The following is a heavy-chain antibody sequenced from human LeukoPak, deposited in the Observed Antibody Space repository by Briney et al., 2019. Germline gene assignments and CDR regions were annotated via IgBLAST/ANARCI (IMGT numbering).Heavy chain of an antibody. V-gene: IGHV3-30*02. CDR3: AKDPSFRPGYFDY. CDR1: GFTFSSYG. Sequence: GGSLRLSCAASGFTFSSYGMHWVRQAPGKGLEWVAFIRYDGSNKYYADSVKGRFTISRDNSKNTLYLQMNSLRAEGTAVYYCAKDPSFRPGYFDYWGQGTLVAVSS. J-gene: IGHJ4*02. CDR2: IRYDGSNK.